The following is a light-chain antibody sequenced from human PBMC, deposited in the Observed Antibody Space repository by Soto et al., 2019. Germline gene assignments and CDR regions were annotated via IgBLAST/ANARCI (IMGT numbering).Light chain of an antibody. Sequence: QSALTQPASVSGSPGQSITISCTGTSSDVGSYNLVSWYQQHPGKAPKLMIYEVSKRPSGVSNRFSGSKSGNTASLTISGLQAEDEADYYCCSYAGSSPLAFGGGTKLTVL. CDR2: EVS. J-gene: IGLJ3*02. CDR3: CSYAGSSPLA. CDR1: SSDVGSYNL. V-gene: IGLV2-23*02.